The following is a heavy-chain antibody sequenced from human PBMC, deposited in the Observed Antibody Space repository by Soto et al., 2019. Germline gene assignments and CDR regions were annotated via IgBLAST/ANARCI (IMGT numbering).Heavy chain of an antibody. Sequence: GGSLRLSCAASGFTFSNAWMSWVRQAPGKGLEWVGRIKSKTDGGTTDYAAPVKGRFTISRDDSKNTLYLQMNSLKTEDTAVYYCTTRSAVTTGYYYYYMDVWGKGTTVTVSS. D-gene: IGHD4-4*01. V-gene: IGHV3-15*01. J-gene: IGHJ6*03. CDR1: GFTFSNAW. CDR2: IKSKTDGGTT. CDR3: TTRSAVTTGYYYYYMDV.